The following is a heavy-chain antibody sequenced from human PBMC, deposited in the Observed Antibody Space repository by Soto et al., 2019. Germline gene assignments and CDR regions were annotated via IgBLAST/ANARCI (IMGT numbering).Heavy chain of an antibody. V-gene: IGHV1-8*01. CDR1: GYTFTGYD. Sequence: QVQLVQSLAEVKKPGASVKVSCKASGYTFTGYDIDWVRQATGQGLEWMGWMNPNGGSTGYAQKFQGRVTMTRNTSISTAYMELSSLRCEDTAVSYCARGRGYDYSSGSTELADYWGQGALVTVSS. D-gene: IGHD3-10*01. CDR2: MNPNGGST. J-gene: IGHJ4*02. CDR3: ARGRGYDYSSGSTELADY.